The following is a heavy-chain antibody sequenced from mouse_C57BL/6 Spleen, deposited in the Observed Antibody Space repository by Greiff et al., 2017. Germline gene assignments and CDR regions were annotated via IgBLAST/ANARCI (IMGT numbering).Heavy chain of an antibody. J-gene: IGHJ2*01. CDR2: INPNNGGT. CDR3: ASSSNWDGGYYFDD. CDR1: GYTFTDYY. Sequence: EVQLRQSGPELVKPGASVKISCKASGYTFTDYYMNWVKQSHGKSLEWIGDINPNNGGTSYNQKFKGKATLTVDKSSSTAYMELRSLTSEDSAVYYGASSSNWDGGYYFDDWGQGTTLTVSS. D-gene: IGHD4-1*01. V-gene: IGHV1-26*01.